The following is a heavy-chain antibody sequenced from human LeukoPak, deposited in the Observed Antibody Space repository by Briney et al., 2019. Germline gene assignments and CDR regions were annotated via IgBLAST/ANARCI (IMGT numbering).Heavy chain of an antibody. Sequence: PGGSLRLSCTASGFTFSSYDMHWVRQDKGKGLEWVSAISTAGDPYYLGSVKGRFTISRENAKNSFYLQMDSLRAGDTAVYYCAGQARPGSAEGAFDIWGQGTMVTASS. CDR1: GFTFSSYD. V-gene: IGHV3-13*05. CDR2: ISTAGDP. J-gene: IGHJ3*02. CDR3: AGQARPGSAEGAFDI. D-gene: IGHD2-2*01.